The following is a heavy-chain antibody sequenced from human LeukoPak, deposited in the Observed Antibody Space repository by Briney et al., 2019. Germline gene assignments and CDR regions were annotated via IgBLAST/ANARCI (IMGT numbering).Heavy chain of an antibody. J-gene: IGHJ4*02. CDR1: GFTVSSNY. CDR2: IYSGGST. D-gene: IGHD5-18*01. V-gene: IGHV3-53*01. Sequence: GGSLRLSCAASGFTVSSNYMSWVRQAPGKGLECVSVIYSGGSTYYADSVKGRFTISRDNSKNTLYLQMISLRAEDTAVYYCARDRGTAMVIWGQGTLVTVSS. CDR3: ARDRGTAMVI.